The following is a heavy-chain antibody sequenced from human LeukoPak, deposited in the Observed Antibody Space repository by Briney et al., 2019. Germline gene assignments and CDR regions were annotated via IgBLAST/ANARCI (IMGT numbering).Heavy chain of an antibody. CDR1: GFTFSNYA. CDR2: INSYGAYT. V-gene: IGHV3-23*01. J-gene: IGHJ4*02. CDR3: AKRDSSGSYFFDY. D-gene: IGHD3-22*01. Sequence: GGSLRLSCAASGFTFSNYAMSWVRQAPGKGLEWVSTINSYGAYTYYADSVRGRFTISRDNSKNTLYLQMNSLRAEDTAVFYCAKRDSSGSYFFDYWGQGTLVTVSS.